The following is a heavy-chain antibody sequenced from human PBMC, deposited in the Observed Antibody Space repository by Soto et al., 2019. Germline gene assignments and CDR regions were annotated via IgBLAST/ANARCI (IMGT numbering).Heavy chain of an antibody. Sequence: EVQLLESGGDLVQPGGSLRLSCAASGFTFSSYAMTWVRQAPGKGLEWVSTIDDSGTVTHYADSVKGRFTISRDNSKNTLYLQMTSLRGDGTAIYFCAKAWDSSGHRMYWSQGALVTVSS. CDR3: AKAWDSSGHRMY. V-gene: IGHV3-23*01. CDR1: GFTFSSYA. D-gene: IGHD3-22*01. CDR2: IDDSGTVT. J-gene: IGHJ4*02.